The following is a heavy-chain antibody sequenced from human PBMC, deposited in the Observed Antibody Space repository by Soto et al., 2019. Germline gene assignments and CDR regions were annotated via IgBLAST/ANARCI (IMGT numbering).Heavy chain of an antibody. CDR3: AREPLCGGRGYVTYFDP. V-gene: IGHV1-3*01. D-gene: IGHD2-15*01. CDR2: INLGNGNT. J-gene: IGHJ5*02. Sequence: QVHLVQSGAEVKKPGASVKVSCKASGYNFIYYPLHWVRQAPGQRLEWMGWINLGNGNTDYSQKFQGRADITRDTSASIAYMELSSLRSEDTAVYYCAREPLCGGRGYVTYFDPWCQGTLVTVSS. CDR1: GYNFIYYP.